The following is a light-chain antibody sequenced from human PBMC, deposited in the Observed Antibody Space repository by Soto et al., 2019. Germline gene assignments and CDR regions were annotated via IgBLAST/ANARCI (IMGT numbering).Light chain of an antibody. Sequence: QSALTQPPSASGSPGQSVTISCTGASSDVAAYNFVSWYQQHPGKAPKLMIYDVTKRPSRVPDRVSGPKSGNTASLTVSGLQVDDEADYYCSSNAGSSLPVAFGGGTQLTVL. V-gene: IGLV2-8*01. CDR1: SSDVAAYNF. J-gene: IGLJ2*01. CDR3: SSNAGSSLPVA. CDR2: DVT.